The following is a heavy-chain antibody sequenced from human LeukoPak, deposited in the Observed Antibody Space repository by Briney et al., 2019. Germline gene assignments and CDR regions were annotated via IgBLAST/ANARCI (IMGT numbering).Heavy chain of an antibody. Sequence: PSETLSLTCSVSGGSMSSYYWTWIRQPPGKGLEWIGYIYNSGSTNYNPSLKSRVTISVDTSENQFSLKLSSVTAADTAVYYCASNEYSSSSGNYYYYYMDVWAKGPRSPSP. CDR2: IYNSGST. CDR3: ASNEYSSSSGNYYYYYMDV. CDR1: GGSMSSYY. D-gene: IGHD6-6*01. J-gene: IGHJ6*03. V-gene: IGHV4-59*13.